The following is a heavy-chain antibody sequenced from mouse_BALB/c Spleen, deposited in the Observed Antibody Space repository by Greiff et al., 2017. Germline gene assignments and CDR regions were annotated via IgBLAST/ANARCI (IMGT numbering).Heavy chain of an antibody. D-gene: IGHD2-4*01. V-gene: IGHV7-3*02. CDR2: IRNKANGYTT. J-gene: IGHJ4*01. Sequence: EVQVVESGGGLVQPGGSLRLSCATSGFTFTDYYMSWVRQPPGKALEWLGFIRNKANGYTTEYSASVKGRFTISRDNSQSILYLQMNTLRAEDSATYYCARGFIYYDYGYYAMDYWGQGTSVTVSS. CDR1: GFTFTDYY. CDR3: ARGFIYYDYGYYAMDY.